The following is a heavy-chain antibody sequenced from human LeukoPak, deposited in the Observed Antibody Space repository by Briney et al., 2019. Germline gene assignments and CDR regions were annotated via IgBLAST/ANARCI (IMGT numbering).Heavy chain of an antibody. CDR1: GGSFSGYY. J-gene: IGHJ4*02. CDR2: INHSGST. V-gene: IGHV4-34*01. Sequence: SETLSLTCAVYGGSFSGYYRSWIRQPPGKGLEWIGEINHSGSTNYNPSLKSRVTISVDTSKNQFSLKLSSVTAADTAVYYCARASRSSSGRPFDYWGQGTLVTVSS. D-gene: IGHD6-6*01. CDR3: ARASRSSSGRPFDY.